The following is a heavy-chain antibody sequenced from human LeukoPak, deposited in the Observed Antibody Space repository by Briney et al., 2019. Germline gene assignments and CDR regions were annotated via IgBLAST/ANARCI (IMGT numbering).Heavy chain of an antibody. J-gene: IGHJ3*02. CDR2: IYYSGNT. Sequence: SETRSLTCNVSGSSIGGYSWTWIRHPPGKGLEWIWYIYYSGNTNYNPSLKSRVTISVDTSKNQFSLKLSSVTAADTALYYCARDRDSSGYGSFDIWGQGTMVTVSS. V-gene: IGHV4-59*01. CDR3: ARDRDSSGYGSFDI. CDR1: GSSIGGYS. D-gene: IGHD3-22*01.